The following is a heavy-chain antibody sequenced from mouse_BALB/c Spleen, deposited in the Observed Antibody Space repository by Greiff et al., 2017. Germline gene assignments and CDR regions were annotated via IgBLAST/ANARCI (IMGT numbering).Heavy chain of an antibody. V-gene: IGHV5-6*01. CDR2: ISSGGSYT. CDR3: ARSTTDY. J-gene: IGHJ4*01. CDR1: GFTFSSYG. Sequence: EVQLQESGGDLVKPGGSLKLSCAASGFTFSSYGMSWVRQTPDKRLEWVATISSGGSYTYYPDSVKGRFTISRDNAKNTLYLQMSSLKSEDTAMYYCARSTTDYWGQGTSVTVSS.